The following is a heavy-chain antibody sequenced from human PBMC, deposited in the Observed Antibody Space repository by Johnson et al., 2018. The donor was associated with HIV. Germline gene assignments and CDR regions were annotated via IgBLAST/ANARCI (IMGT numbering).Heavy chain of an antibody. CDR2: ISYDRSNT. V-gene: IGHV3-30-3*01. Sequence: QVQLVESGGGVVQPGRSLRLSCAASGFTFSSYAMHWVRQAPGKGLEWVAVISYDRSNTYYADSVKGRFTISRDNSKSTLYLQMNSLRAEDTAVYYCARDTASSSTLDAFDIWGQGTMVTVSS. CDR3: ARDTASSSTLDAFDI. J-gene: IGHJ3*02. D-gene: IGHD2-2*01. CDR1: GFTFSSYA.